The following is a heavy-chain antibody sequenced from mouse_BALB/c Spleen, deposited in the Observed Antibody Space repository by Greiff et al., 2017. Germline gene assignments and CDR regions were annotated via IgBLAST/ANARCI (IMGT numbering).Heavy chain of an antibody. CDR3: ARSTMITTGYFDV. D-gene: IGHD2-4*01. CDR1: GYAFTNYL. Sequence: QVQLQQSGAELVRPGTSVKVSCKASGYAFTNYLIEWVKQRPGQGLEWIGVINPGSGGTNYNEKFKGKATLTADKSSSTAYMQLSSLTSENSAVYFCARSTMITTGYFDVWGAGTTVTVSS. V-gene: IGHV1-54*01. J-gene: IGHJ1*01. CDR2: INPGSGGT.